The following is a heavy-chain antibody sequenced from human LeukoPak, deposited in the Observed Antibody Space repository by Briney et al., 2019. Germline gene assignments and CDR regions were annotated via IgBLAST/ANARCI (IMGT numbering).Heavy chain of an antibody. V-gene: IGHV3-7*01. CDR2: IKQDGSEK. CDR1: GFTFSSYW. D-gene: IGHD3-10*01. CDR3: ARSRITMVRGVIFDY. Sequence: PGGSLRLSCAASGFTFSSYWMSWVRQAPGKGLEWVANIKQDGSEKYYVDSVKGRFTISRDNAKNSLYLQMNSPRAEDTAVYYCARSRITMVRGVIFDYWGQGTLVTVSS. J-gene: IGHJ4*02.